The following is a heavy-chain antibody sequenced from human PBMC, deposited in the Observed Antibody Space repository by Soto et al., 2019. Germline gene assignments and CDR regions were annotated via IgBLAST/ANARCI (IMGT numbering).Heavy chain of an antibody. Sequence: EVLLVESGGGLVQPGGSLKLSCAASGFVFKDSSIHWVCQASGKGPEWVGRIRDRAFSYATAYAASVKGRFTISRDDSTNTAYLQMNSLKTEDTAIYYCTRLISAAQDYWGQGTLVTVSS. CDR1: GFVFKDSS. J-gene: IGHJ4*02. D-gene: IGHD3-10*01. V-gene: IGHV3-73*01. CDR2: IRDRAFSYAT. CDR3: TRLISAAQDY.